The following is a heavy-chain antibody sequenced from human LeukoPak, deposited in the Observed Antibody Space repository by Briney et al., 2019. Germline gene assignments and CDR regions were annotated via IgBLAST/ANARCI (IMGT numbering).Heavy chain of an antibody. J-gene: IGHJ4*02. V-gene: IGHV4-34*01. CDR3: ARDPLVAGYFDY. D-gene: IGHD6-6*01. CDR2: INHSGST. Sequence: SETLSLTCAVYGGSFSGYYWSWLRQPPGKGLEWIAEINHSGSTNYNPSLKSRVTISIDTSKNQFSLKLSSVTAADTAVYYCARDPLVAGYFDYWGQGTLVTVSS. CDR1: GGSFSGYY.